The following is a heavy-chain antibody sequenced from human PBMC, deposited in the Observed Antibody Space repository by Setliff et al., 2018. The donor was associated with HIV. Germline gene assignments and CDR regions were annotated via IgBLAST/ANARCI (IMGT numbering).Heavy chain of an antibody. CDR2: IHYDEKT. CDR1: GDSASNSRYY. Sequence: KPSETLSLTCTVSGDSASNSRYYWAGIRQPPGKGLEYIGSIHYDEKTYYNPSLKSRVTISIDTSKNQFSLKVNSVTAADTAVYYCATDGGRWFGRHSYLQNWGQGTLVTVSS. V-gene: IGHV4-39*07. J-gene: IGHJ1*01. D-gene: IGHD3-10*01. CDR3: ATDGGRWFGRHSYLQN.